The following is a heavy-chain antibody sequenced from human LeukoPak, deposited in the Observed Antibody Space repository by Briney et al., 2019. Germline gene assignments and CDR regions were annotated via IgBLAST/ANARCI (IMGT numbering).Heavy chain of an antibody. CDR1: GYTLTELS. CDR2: FDPEDGET. CDR3: ATARKMVRQPKFRNNWFDP. Sequence: ASVKVSCEVSGYTLTELSMHWVRQAPGKGLEWMGGFDPEDGETIYAQKFQGRVTMTEDTSTDTAYMELSSLRSEDTAVYYCATARKMVRQPKFRNNWFDPWGQGTLVTVSS. D-gene: IGHD3-10*01. J-gene: IGHJ5*02. V-gene: IGHV1-24*01.